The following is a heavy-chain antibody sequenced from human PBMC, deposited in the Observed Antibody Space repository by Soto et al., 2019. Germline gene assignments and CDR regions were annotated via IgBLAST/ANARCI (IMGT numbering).Heavy chain of an antibody. V-gene: IGHV3-21*01. Sequence: GGSLRLSCAASGFTFSSYSMNWVRQAPGKGLEWVSSISSSSSYIYYADSVKGRFTISRDNAKNSLYLQMNSLRAEDTAVYYCARDEVLATITDYYYYMDVWGKGTTVTVSS. J-gene: IGHJ6*03. CDR3: ARDEVLATITDYYYYMDV. CDR2: ISSSSSYI. CDR1: GFTFSSYS. D-gene: IGHD5-12*01.